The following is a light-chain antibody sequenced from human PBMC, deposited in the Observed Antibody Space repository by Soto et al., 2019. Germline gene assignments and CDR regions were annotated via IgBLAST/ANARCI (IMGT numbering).Light chain of an antibody. CDR2: AAS. CDR3: QQSYSTPFT. Sequence: TQSTYSLSASVGDRVTITCRASQSISSYLNWYQQKPGKAPKLLIYAASSLQSGVPSRFSGSGSGTDFSPTISSLQPEDFATYFCQQSYSTPFTFGPGTKVDIK. V-gene: IGKV1-39*01. J-gene: IGKJ3*01. CDR1: QSISSY.